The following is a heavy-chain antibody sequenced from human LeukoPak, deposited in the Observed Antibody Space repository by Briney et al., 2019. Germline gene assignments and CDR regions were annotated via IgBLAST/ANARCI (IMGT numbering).Heavy chain of an antibody. D-gene: IGHD6-19*01. CDR2: ITSPVGHI. CDR1: GFSFSTYS. Sequence: AGGSLRLSCTASGFSFSTYSMNWVRQAPGKGLEWVASITSPVGHIYYADSLKGRITISRDNAKSSLYLQMNSLRAEDPAVYYCATDGQSSGWYGFDYWGQGTLVTVSS. J-gene: IGHJ4*02. CDR3: ATDGQSSGWYGFDY. V-gene: IGHV3-21*01.